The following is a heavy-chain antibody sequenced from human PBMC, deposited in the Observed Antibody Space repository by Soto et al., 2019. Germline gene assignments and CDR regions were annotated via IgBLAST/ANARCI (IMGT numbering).Heavy chain of an antibody. D-gene: IGHD2-21*01. CDR2: IYHTGST. Sequence: QVLLQESGPGLVKPSGTLSLTCVVSGGSISKSRWWSWVRQPPGKGLEWIGEIYHTGSTNNKPSLKSRVTISVDMSKNQFSLNLKSVTAADTAVYYCARGGGNFGQYFDLWGRGTLVTVSS. V-gene: IGHV4-4*02. CDR3: ARGGGNFGQYFDL. CDR1: GGSISKSRW. J-gene: IGHJ2*01.